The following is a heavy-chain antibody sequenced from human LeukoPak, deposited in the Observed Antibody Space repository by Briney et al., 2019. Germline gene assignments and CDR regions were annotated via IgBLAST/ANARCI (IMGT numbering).Heavy chain of an antibody. D-gene: IGHD1-26*01. CDR1: AYTFTGYY. CDR3: ASPTDSGSYWLDLDY. V-gene: IGHV1-2*02. CDR2: INPNSGGT. Sequence: ASVKVSCKASAYTFTGYYMHWVRQAPGQGLEWMGWINPNSGGTKYAQKFQGRVTMTRDTSISTAYMELSRLRSDDTAVYYCASPTDSGSYWLDLDYWGQGTLVTVSS. J-gene: IGHJ4*02.